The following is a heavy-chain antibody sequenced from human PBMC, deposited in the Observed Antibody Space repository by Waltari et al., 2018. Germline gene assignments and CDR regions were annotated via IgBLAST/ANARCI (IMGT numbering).Heavy chain of an antibody. V-gene: IGHV4-34*01. D-gene: IGHD3-10*01. J-gene: IGHJ5*02. CDR3: ARGWQNSGTNDL. CDR1: GSFTGYY. CDR2: IKNNGDT. Sequence: QLPPQQWGAGVVKPSETLSLTCAVYGSFTGYYWSWIRQPPRKGLEWIGQIKNNGDTSYKTSLKSRVTISADTSKNQVSLRLTSVTAADTAVYYCARGWQNSGTNDLWGPGSLVIVSS.